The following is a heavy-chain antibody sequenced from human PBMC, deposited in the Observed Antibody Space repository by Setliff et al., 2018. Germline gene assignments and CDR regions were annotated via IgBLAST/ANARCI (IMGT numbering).Heavy chain of an antibody. J-gene: IGHJ6*03. Sequence: SETLSLTCTVSGASIDSHYWSWIRQPPGKGLEWIGYIHYSGTTNYNPSLKSRVTLSLDTAKNQFSLSLSSVTAADTAVYYCARMSGFQYMDVWGKGTTVTVSS. CDR2: IHYSGTT. V-gene: IGHV4-59*08. D-gene: IGHD3-3*01. CDR1: GASIDSHY. CDR3: ARMSGFQYMDV.